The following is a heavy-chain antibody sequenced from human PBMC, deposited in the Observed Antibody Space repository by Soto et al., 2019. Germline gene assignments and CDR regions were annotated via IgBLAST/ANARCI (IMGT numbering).Heavy chain of an antibody. D-gene: IGHD3-22*01. V-gene: IGHV1-69*13. CDR1: GGTFSSYA. CDR2: IIPIFGTA. Sequence: SVKVSCKASGGTFSSYAISWVRQAPGQGLEWMGGIIPIFGTANYAQKFQGRVTITADESTSTAYMELSSLRSEDTAVYYCARDETYYYDSSAQKAFDIWGQGTMVNVSS. J-gene: IGHJ3*02. CDR3: ARDETYYYDSSAQKAFDI.